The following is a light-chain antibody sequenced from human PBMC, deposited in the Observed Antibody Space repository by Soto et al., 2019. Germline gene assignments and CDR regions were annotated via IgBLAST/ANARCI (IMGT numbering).Light chain of an antibody. CDR1: QSVSSAY. CDR3: QQYNTSPWM. V-gene: IGKV3-20*01. J-gene: IGKJ1*01. Sequence: DIVLTQSPGTLSLSPGERATLSCRASQSVSSAYLAWYQQKPGRAPRLLIYATSSRATGIPDRFSGSGSGTDFTLTISRLEPEDFAVYFCQQYNTSPWMCGQGTTVEIK. CDR2: ATS.